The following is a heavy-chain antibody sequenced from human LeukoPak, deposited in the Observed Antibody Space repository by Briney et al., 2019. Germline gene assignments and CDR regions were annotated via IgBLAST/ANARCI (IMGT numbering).Heavy chain of an antibody. CDR1: GYTFTSYD. V-gene: IGHV1-8*03. CDR3: SRVSRMRTSAPCSGGTCYSAVGY. D-gene: IGHD2-15*01. CDR2: MNPNSGNT. J-gene: IGHJ4*01. Sequence: ASVKVSCKASGYTFTSYDINWVRQATGQGLEWMGWMNPNSGNTGYAQKFQGRVTITRNTSISTAYMELSSLRSEDTAVYYCSRVSRMRTSAPCSGGTCYSAVGYWGHGTLVTVSS.